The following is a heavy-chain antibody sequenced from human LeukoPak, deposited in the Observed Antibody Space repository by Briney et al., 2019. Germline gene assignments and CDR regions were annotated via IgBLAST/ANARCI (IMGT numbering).Heavy chain of an antibody. D-gene: IGHD6-6*01. V-gene: IGHV3-23*01. CDR1: GFTFSNYV. Sequence: PGGSLRLSCAASGFTFSNYVMSWVRQAPGKGLEWVSSTSGSGRNTNYADSVKDRFTISRDNSKNTLYLQMNSLRAEDTALYFCAKDSSSSNYYYGLDVWGQGTTVTVSS. CDR3: AKDSSSSNYYYGLDV. J-gene: IGHJ6*02. CDR2: TSGSGRNT.